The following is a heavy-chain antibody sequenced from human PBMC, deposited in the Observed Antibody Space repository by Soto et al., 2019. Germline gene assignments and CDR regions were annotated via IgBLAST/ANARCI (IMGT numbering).Heavy chain of an antibody. Sequence: GESLKISCKGSGYSFTSNWIGWVRQMPGKGLERMGIIHPGDSSTRYSPSFQGQVTISADKSISTAYLQWSSLKASDTAMYYCAKWPVGASRNWFDPWGQGTLVTVSS. D-gene: IGHD1-26*01. CDR2: IHPGDSST. V-gene: IGHV5-51*01. J-gene: IGHJ5*02. CDR1: GYSFTSNW. CDR3: AKWPVGASRNWFDP.